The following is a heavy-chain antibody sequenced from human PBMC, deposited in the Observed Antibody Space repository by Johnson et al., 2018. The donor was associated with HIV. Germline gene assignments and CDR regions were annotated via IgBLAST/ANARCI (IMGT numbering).Heavy chain of an antibody. Sequence: QVQLVESGGGLVQPGGSLRLSCVVSGFTFSSHGMHWVRQAPGRGLEWVAGISYDGSNKYYPGSVKGRFTISSENAKHSLYLQMISLGAGDTAVYYCARDQATGAFDIWGQGTMVTVSS. CDR2: ISYDGSNK. CDR1: GFTFSSHG. D-gene: IGHD1-26*01. V-gene: IGHV3-33*05. CDR3: ARDQATGAFDI. J-gene: IGHJ3*02.